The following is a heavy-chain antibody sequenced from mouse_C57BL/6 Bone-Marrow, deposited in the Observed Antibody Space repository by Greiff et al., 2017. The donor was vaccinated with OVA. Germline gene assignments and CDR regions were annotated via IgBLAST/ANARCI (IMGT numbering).Heavy chain of an antibody. CDR1: GFTFSDYY. Sequence: EVQVVESEGGLVQPGSSMKLSCTASGFTFSDYYMAWVRQVPEKGLEWVANINYDGSSTYYLDSLKSRFIISRDNAKNILYLQMSSLKSEDTTTYYCARVGHYCSSLYYFDDWGQGTTLTVSS. CDR2: INYDGSST. D-gene: IGHD1-1*01. CDR3: ARVGHYCSSLYYFDD. J-gene: IGHJ2*01. V-gene: IGHV5-16*01.